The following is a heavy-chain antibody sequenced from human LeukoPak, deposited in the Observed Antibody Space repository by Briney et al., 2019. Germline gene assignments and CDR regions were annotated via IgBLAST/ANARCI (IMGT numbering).Heavy chain of an antibody. CDR1: GYTFTSYY. J-gene: IGHJ5*02. CDR3: ARGVYDILTGWMFNWFDP. CDR2: INPSGGST. V-gene: IGHV1-46*01. Sequence: ASVKVSCKASGYTFTSYYMHWVRQAPGQGLEWMGIINPSGGSTSYAQKFQGRVTMTTDASTSTAYMELSSLRSEDTAVYYCARGVYDILTGWMFNWFDPWGQGNLVTVSS. D-gene: IGHD3-9*01.